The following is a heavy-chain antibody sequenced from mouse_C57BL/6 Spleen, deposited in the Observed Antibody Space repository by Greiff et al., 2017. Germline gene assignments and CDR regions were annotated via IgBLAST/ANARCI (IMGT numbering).Heavy chain of an antibody. V-gene: IGHV1-26*01. CDR3: ARCLSIFSMGY. D-gene: IGHD6-5*01. CDR1: GYTFTDYY. Sequence: VQLKQSGPELVKPGASVKISCKASGYTFTDYYMNWVKQSHGKSLEWIGDINPNNGGTSYNQKFKGKATLTVDKSSSTAYMELRSLTSEDSAVYYCARCLSIFSMGYWGQGASVTVSS. J-gene: IGHJ4*01. CDR2: INPNNGGT.